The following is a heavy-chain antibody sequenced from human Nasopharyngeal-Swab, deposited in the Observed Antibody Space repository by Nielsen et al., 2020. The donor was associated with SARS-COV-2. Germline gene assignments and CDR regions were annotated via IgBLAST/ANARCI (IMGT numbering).Heavy chain of an antibody. CDR3: ARVGYDFWSGYYVGYGMDV. Sequence: SETLSLTRTVSGGSISGYYWSWIRQPPGKGLEWIGEINHSGSTNYNPSLKSRVTISVDTSKNQFSLKLSSVTAADTAVYYCARVGYDFWSGYYVGYGMDVWGQGTTVTVSS. V-gene: IGHV4-34*01. CDR1: GGSISGYY. D-gene: IGHD3-3*01. CDR2: INHSGST. J-gene: IGHJ6*02.